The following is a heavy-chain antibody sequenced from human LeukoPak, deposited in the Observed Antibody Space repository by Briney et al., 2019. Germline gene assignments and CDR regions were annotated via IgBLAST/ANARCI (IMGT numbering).Heavy chain of an antibody. D-gene: IGHD4-11*01. CDR3: ARDHGTVALDAFHI. V-gene: IGHV4-61*02. J-gene: IGHJ3*02. Sequence: PSQTLSLTCTVSGGSITSGSYYWSWIRQPAGKGLEWIGRIYTSGTTNYNPSLKNRVTISVDTSKNQFSLKLSSVTAADTAVYYCARDHGTVALDAFHIWRQGTMVTVSS. CDR1: GGSITSGSYY. CDR2: IYTSGTT.